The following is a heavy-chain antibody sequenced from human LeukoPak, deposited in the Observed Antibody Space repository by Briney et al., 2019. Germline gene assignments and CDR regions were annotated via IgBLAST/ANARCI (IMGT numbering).Heavy chain of an antibody. D-gene: IGHD3-22*01. CDR1: GFTFSIYW. CDR3: ARARYYYDSSGYSLGAFDI. J-gene: IGHJ3*02. V-gene: IGHV3-7*03. CDR2: IKEDGSEK. Sequence: GGSLRLSCAASGFTFSIYWMSWVRQAPGKGLEWVANIKEDGSEKNYVGSVKGRFTISRDNAKNSLYLQMNSLRAEDTAVYYCARARYYYDSSGYSLGAFDIWGQGTMVTVSS.